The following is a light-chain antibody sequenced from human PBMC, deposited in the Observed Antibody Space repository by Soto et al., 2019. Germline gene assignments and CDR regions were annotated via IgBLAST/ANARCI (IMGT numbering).Light chain of an antibody. CDR1: QSINNY. V-gene: IGKV3-11*01. Sequence: EIVLTQSPVTLSLSPGERATLSCRASQSINNYLAWYQQKPGQPPRLLIYDASNRATAIPVRFSGSGSGTDVTLTSSSLEPEDSAVYYCQYRGIWPPGATFGGGTKVEIK. J-gene: IGKJ4*01. CDR3: QYRGIWPPGAT. CDR2: DAS.